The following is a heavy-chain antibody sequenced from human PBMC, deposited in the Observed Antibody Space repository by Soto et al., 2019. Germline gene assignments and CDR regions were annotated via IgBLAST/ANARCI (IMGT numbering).Heavy chain of an antibody. V-gene: IGHV4-30-4*01. CDR1: GGSISSGDYY. CDR2: IYYSGST. J-gene: IGHJ3*02. CDR3: ARATLLLPGGVDAFDI. D-gene: IGHD2-15*01. Sequence: PSETLSLTFTVSGGSISSGDYYWSWIRQPPGKGLEWIGYIYYSGSTYYNPSLKSRVTISVDTSKNQFSLKLSSVTAADTAVYYCARATLLLPGGVDAFDIWRQGTMVTVSS.